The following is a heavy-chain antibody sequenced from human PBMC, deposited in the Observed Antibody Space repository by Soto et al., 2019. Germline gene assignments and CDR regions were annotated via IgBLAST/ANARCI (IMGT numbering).Heavy chain of an antibody. Sequence: QLQLQESGSGLVNPSQTLSLTCTVSGASITSGSYSWSWIRQAPGKGLEWIGNIHVTGYTAFSPSLKRRVTMSVDTSKNQFSLNVNSVTAADTAVYFCARGGALRPNGHVPLAFWGKGTLVTVSS. CDR1: GASITSGSYS. CDR2: IHVTGYT. J-gene: IGHJ4*02. D-gene: IGHD1-26*01. CDR3: ARGGALRPNGHVPLAF. V-gene: IGHV4-30-2*01.